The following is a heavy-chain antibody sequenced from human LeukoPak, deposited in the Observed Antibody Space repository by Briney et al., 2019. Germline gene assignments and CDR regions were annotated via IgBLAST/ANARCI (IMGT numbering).Heavy chain of an antibody. Sequence: GRSLRLSCAASGFTFRTYGMHWVRQAPGKGLEWVAVISYDGSNKYYADSVKGRVTISGDNSKNTLYLQMNSLRAEDTAVYYCAKRDTETDIVVVVAAPPPFDYWGQGTLVTVSS. CDR1: GFTFRTYG. D-gene: IGHD2-15*01. CDR3: AKRDTETDIVVVVAAPPPFDY. CDR2: ISYDGSNK. V-gene: IGHV3-30*18. J-gene: IGHJ4*02.